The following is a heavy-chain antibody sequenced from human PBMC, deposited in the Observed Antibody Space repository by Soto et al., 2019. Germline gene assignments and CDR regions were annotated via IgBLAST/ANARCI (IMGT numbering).Heavy chain of an antibody. CDR2: IWYDGSNK. D-gene: IGHD3-22*01. Sequence: PGESLRLSCAASGFTFSSYGMHWVRQAPGKGLEWVAVIWYDGSNKYYADSVKGRFTISRDNSKNTLYLQMNSLRAEDTAVYYRARDYYDSSGSGMDVWGQGTTVTVS. V-gene: IGHV3-33*01. J-gene: IGHJ6*02. CDR3: ARDYYDSSGSGMDV. CDR1: GFTFSSYG.